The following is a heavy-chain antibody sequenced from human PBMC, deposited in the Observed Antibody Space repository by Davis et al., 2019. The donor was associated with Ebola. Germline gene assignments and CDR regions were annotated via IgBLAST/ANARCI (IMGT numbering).Heavy chain of an antibody. CDR1: GGSFSGYY. Sequence: SETLSLTCAVYGGSFSGYYWSWIRQPPGKGLEWIGEINHSGSTNYNPSLTSRVTISVDTSKNQFSLKLSSVTAADTAVYYCARWDDFWSGLGNWFDPWGQGTLVTVSS. D-gene: IGHD3-3*01. J-gene: IGHJ5*02. CDR2: INHSGST. V-gene: IGHV4-34*01. CDR3: ARWDDFWSGLGNWFDP.